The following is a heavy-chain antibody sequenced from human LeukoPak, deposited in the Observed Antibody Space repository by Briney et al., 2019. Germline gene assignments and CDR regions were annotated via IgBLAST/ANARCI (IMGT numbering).Heavy chain of an antibody. D-gene: IGHD5-24*01. Sequence: GGSLRLSCAASGFTFSSYWMHWVRQAPGKGLVWVSRINSDGSSTSYADSVKGRFTISRDNAKNTLYLQMNSLRAEDTAVYYCARSARRDGYNFFLWGQGTLVTVSS. CDR3: ARSARRDGYNFFL. CDR1: GFTFSSYW. CDR2: INSDGSST. V-gene: IGHV3-74*01. J-gene: IGHJ4*02.